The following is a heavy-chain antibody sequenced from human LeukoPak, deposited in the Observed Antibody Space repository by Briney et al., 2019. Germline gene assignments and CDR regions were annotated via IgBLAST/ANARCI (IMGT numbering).Heavy chain of an antibody. CDR2: IKEDGGEK. J-gene: IGHJ4*02. CDR3: AALVAPY. CDR1: GFTFNGYW. D-gene: IGHD2-15*01. Sequence: GGSLRLSCTTSGFTFNGYWMNWVRQAPGEGLEWVANIKEDGGEKNYVDSVKGRFTISRDNAQKSLYLQMNSLRAEDTAVYYCAALVAPYWGQGTLVTVSS. V-gene: IGHV3-7*05.